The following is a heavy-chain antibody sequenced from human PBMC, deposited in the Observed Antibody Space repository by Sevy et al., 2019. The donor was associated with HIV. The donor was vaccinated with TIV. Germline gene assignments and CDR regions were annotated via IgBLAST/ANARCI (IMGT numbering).Heavy chain of an antibody. V-gene: IGHV3-15*01. CDR3: TTGGGSITVAGTPIDY. J-gene: IGHJ4*02. D-gene: IGHD6-19*01. Sequence: GGSLRLSCATSGFNFNNTWMSWVRQAPGKGLEWVGRVKIEVDGGKRYYAAPVRGRFTMSRDDSRSTLYLQMDTLTSEDTALYYCTTGGGSITVAGTPIDYWGQGTQVTVSS. CDR1: GFNFNNTW. CDR2: VKIEVDGGKR.